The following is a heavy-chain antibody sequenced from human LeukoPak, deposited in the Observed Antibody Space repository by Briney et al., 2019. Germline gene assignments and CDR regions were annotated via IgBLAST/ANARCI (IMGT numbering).Heavy chain of an antibody. J-gene: IGHJ6*04. Sequence: GGSLRLSCTASGFTFRSHSMIWVRQAPGKGLEWSSYISGSSGTIYYADSVKGRFIISRDNDKNSLYLQMNSLRVEDTAVYFCTRVEKGFWSGFKMDVWGKGTTVAVSS. D-gene: IGHD3-3*01. CDR3: TRVEKGFWSGFKMDV. CDR2: ISGSSGTI. V-gene: IGHV3-48*01. CDR1: GFTFRSHS.